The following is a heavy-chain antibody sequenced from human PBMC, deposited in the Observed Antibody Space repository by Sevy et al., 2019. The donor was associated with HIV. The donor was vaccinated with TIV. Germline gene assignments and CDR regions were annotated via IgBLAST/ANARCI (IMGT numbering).Heavy chain of an antibody. Sequence: ASVKVSCKASGYTFTSYGISWVRQAPGQGLEWMGWISAYNGNKNYAQKLQGRVTMTKDTSTSTAYMELRSLRSDVTAVYYCARDLYGGNSVDYWGQGTLVTVSS. CDR2: ISAYNGNK. V-gene: IGHV1-18*01. J-gene: IGHJ4*02. CDR1: GYTFTSYG. CDR3: ARDLYGGNSVDY. D-gene: IGHD4-17*01.